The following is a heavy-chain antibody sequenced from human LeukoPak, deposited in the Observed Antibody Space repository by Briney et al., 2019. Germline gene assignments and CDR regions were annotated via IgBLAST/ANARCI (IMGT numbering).Heavy chain of an antibody. D-gene: IGHD3-10*01. CDR2: IIPIFGTA. V-gene: IGHV1-69*05. Sequence: GAXVKVSCKASGGTFSSYTISWVRQAPGQGLEWMGRIIPIFGTANYAQKFQGRVTINTDESKSTAYMELSSLRSEDTAVYYCARVRGSMVRGVIMFGVGDAWGQGTLVTVSS. J-gene: IGHJ4*02. CDR1: GGTFSSYT. CDR3: ARVRGSMVRGVIMFGVGDA.